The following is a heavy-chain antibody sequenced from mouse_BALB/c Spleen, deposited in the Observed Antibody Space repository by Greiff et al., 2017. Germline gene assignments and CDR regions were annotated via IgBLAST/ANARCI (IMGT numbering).Heavy chain of an antibody. CDR3: ARGSRGYFDY. Sequence: QVQLKESGAELAKPGASVKMSCKASGYTFTSYWMHWVKQRPGQGLEWIGYINPSTGYTEYNQKFKDKATLTADKSSSTAYMQLSSLTSEDSAVYYCARGSRGYFDYWGQGTTLTVSS. V-gene: IGHV1-7*01. CDR2: INPSTGYT. J-gene: IGHJ2*01. CDR1: GYTFTSYW.